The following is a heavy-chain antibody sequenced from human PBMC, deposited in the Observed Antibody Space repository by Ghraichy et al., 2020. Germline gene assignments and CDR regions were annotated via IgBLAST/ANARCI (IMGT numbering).Heavy chain of an antibody. Sequence: GGSLRLSCAASGFTFSSYSMNWVRQAPGKGLEWVSYISSSSSTIYYADSVKGRFTISRDNAKNSLFLQMNSLRVEDTAVYYCASVDFWSGYWGQGTLVTVSS. CDR2: ISSSSSTI. CDR1: GFTFSSYS. V-gene: IGHV3-48*01. CDR3: ASVDFWSGY. J-gene: IGHJ4*02. D-gene: IGHD3-3*01.